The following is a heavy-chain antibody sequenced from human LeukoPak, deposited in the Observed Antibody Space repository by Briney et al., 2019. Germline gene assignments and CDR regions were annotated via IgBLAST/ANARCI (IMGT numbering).Heavy chain of an antibody. D-gene: IGHD3-3*01. V-gene: IGHV4-34*01. CDR1: GGSFSGYY. CDR3: ASAIWRAFDY. J-gene: IGHJ4*02. Sequence: SETLSLTCAVYGGSFSGYYWSWIRQPPGKGLEWTGEINHSGSTNYNPSLKSRVTISVDTSKNQFSLKLSSVTAADTAVYYCASAIWRAFDYCGQGTLVTVSS. CDR2: INHSGST.